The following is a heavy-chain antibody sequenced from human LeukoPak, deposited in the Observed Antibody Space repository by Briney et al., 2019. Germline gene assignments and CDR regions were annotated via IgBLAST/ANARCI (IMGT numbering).Heavy chain of an antibody. CDR2: INSDGSST. D-gene: IGHD2-21*02. Sequence: QTGGSLRLSCAASGFTFSSYWMHWVRQAPGKGLVRVSRINSDGSSTSYADSVKGRFTISRDNAKNTLYLQMNSLRAEDTAVYYCARDPPYCGGDCYSAPFDYWGQGTLVTVSS. CDR3: ARDPPYCGGDCYSAPFDY. J-gene: IGHJ4*02. CDR1: GFTFSSYW. V-gene: IGHV3-74*01.